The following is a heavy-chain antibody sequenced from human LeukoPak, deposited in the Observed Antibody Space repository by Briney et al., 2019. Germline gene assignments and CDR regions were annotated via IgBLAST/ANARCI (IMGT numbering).Heavy chain of an antibody. V-gene: IGHV4-59*08. J-gene: IGHJ2*01. CDR1: GGSISSYY. D-gene: IGHD5-12*01. CDR3: ARHEGGYTWYLGL. CDR2: IYYSGRT. Sequence: SETLSLTCTVSGGSISSYYWSWIRQPPGKGLEWIGYIYYSGRTNYNPSLKSRVTISVDTSKNQFSLKLSSVTAADTAVYYCARHEGGYTWYLGLWGRGTLVTVSS.